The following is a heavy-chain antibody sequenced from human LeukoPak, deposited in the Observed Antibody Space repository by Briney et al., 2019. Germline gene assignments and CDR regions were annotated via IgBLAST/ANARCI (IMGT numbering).Heavy chain of an antibody. J-gene: IGHJ4*02. D-gene: IGHD6-13*01. Sequence: ASVKVSCKASGYTFTSCGISWVRQATGQGLEWMGWMNPNSGNTGYAQKFQGRVTMTRNTSISTAYMELSSLRSEDTAVYYCARGVAAAGYDLLEYYFDYWGQGTLVTVSS. CDR3: ARGVAAAGYDLLEYYFDY. CDR2: MNPNSGNT. CDR1: GYTFTSCG. V-gene: IGHV1-8*02.